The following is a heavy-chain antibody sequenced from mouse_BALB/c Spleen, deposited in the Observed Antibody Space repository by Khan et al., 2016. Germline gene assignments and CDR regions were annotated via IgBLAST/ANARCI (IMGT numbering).Heavy chain of an antibody. V-gene: IGHV14-3*02. CDR3: SRSSMVSWFAY. D-gene: IGHD1-1*02. J-gene: IGHJ3*01. CDR1: GFNFKDTY. CDR2: IDPANGNT. Sequence: VQLQQSGAELVKPGASVKLSCTASGFNFKDTYMHWVKQRPEQGLEWIGRIDPANGNTKYEPKFQGRATITADTPSNTAYLQLSSLTSEDTAVYSSSRSSMVSWFAYGGQGTRVTVSA.